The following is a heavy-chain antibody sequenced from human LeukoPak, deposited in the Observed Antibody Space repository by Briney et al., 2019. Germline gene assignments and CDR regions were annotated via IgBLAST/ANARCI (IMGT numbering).Heavy chain of an antibody. CDR2: ISYDGSNK. V-gene: IGHV3-30*18. Sequence: SCKASGFTFSSYGMHWVRQAPGKGLEWVAVISYDGSNKYYADSVKGRFTISRDNSKNTLYLQMNSLRAEDTAVYYCAKGAHSSSWYFDYWGQGTLVTVSS. J-gene: IGHJ4*02. D-gene: IGHD6-13*01. CDR1: GFTFSSYG. CDR3: AKGAHSSSWYFDY.